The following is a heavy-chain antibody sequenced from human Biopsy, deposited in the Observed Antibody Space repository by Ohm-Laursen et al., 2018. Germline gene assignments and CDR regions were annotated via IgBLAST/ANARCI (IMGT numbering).Heavy chain of an antibody. CDR1: GVSINGGRYY. D-gene: IGHD5-12*01. CDR3: ARHGSGDYFPTFFDF. CDR2: IFYSANT. Sequence: SQTLSLTCAVSGVSINGGRYYWNWIRHHPGKGLEWIGNIFYSANTYYNPSLKSRVTISVDTSKNQFSLKLSSVTAADTAVYYCARHGSGDYFPTFFDFWGQGALVTVSS. V-gene: IGHV4-31*11. J-gene: IGHJ4*02.